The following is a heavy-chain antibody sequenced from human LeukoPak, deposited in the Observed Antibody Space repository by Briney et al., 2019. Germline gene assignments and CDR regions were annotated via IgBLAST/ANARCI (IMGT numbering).Heavy chain of an antibody. CDR2: INHSGST. J-gene: IGHJ3*02. D-gene: IGHD1-26*01. CDR1: GVSFSGYY. Sequence: PSETLSLTCAVYGVSFSGYYWSWIRQPPGKGLEWIGEINHSGSTNYNPSLKSRVTISVDTSKNQFSLKLSSVTAADTAVYYCARRPHSELQRFSSSRVAFDIWGQGTMVTVSS. CDR3: ARRPHSELQRFSSSRVAFDI. V-gene: IGHV4-34*01.